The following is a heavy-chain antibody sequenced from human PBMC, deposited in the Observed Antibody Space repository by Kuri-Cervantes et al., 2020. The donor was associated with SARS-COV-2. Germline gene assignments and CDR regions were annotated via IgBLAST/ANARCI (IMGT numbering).Heavy chain of an antibody. J-gene: IGHJ4*02. V-gene: IGHV1-18*01. CDR1: GYSFTIYG. D-gene: IGHD6-19*01. CDR3: ATGSTSGWYRRDFDF. CDR2: INNENGNT. Sequence: ASVKVSCKSSGYSFTIYGISWVRQAPGQGLEWMGYINNENGNTNSAQKFQGRVTMTTDTSTSTAYMEVRSLRSDDTAVYYCATGSTSGWYRRDFDFWGPGTLVTVSS.